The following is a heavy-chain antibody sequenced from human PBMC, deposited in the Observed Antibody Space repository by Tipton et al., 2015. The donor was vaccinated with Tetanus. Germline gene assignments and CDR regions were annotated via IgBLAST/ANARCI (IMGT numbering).Heavy chain of an antibody. CDR2: IFYIGTT. CDR3: ARGQACGSFGGSFDF. V-gene: IGHV4-31*03. CDR1: NGSLTVGGYY. Sequence: TLSLTCSVSNGSLTVGGYYWSWIRQHPGKGPERLGYIFYIGTTYYNPSLQSRISISADTSKNPFSLRLTSVTAADTAVYYCARGQACGSFGGSFDFWGQGVVATVSS. D-gene: IGHD1-26*01. J-gene: IGHJ4*02.